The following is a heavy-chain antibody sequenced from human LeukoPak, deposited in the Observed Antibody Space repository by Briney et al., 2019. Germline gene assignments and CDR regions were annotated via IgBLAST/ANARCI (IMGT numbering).Heavy chain of an antibody. V-gene: IGHV3-21*01. CDR3: ARGMGATPAFFDY. Sequence: GGSLRLSCSASGFTFSSYTINWVRQAPGKGLEWVSSISSSSTYIYYADSMKGRITVSRDNAKNSLFLQMNSLRAEDAAVYYCARGMGATPAFFDYWGQGTLVTVSS. D-gene: IGHD1-26*01. CDR2: ISSSSTYI. J-gene: IGHJ4*02. CDR1: GFTFSSYT.